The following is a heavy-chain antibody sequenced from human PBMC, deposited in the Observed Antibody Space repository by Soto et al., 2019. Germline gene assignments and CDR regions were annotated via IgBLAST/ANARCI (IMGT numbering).Heavy chain of an antibody. V-gene: IGHV3-48*01. CDR3: ARAGSYRFDY. J-gene: IGHJ4*02. CDR1: GFTFRNYK. D-gene: IGHD3-10*01. Sequence: PGGSLRLSCEASGFTFRNYKMNWVRQAPGKGLEWVSQISIGSSSMDYADSVKGRFTISRDNAKNSLYLQMDGLGVDDTAVYYCARAGSYRFDYWGLGTLVTVSS. CDR2: ISIGSSSM.